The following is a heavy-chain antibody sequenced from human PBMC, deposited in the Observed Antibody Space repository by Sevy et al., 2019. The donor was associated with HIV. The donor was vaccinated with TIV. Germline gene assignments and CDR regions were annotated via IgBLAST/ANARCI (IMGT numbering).Heavy chain of an antibody. Sequence: SETLSLTCTVSGGSISNNNYYWVWIRQPPGKGLEWIGSIYYNGRTYYNPSLKSRVTIYVDTSKNQFSLRLTSVTAADTAVYYGARLTIFGVLTENWFDPWGQGTLVTVSS. CDR2: IYYNGRT. D-gene: IGHD3-3*01. CDR3: ARLTIFGVLTENWFDP. J-gene: IGHJ5*02. V-gene: IGHV4-39*01. CDR1: GGSISNNNYY.